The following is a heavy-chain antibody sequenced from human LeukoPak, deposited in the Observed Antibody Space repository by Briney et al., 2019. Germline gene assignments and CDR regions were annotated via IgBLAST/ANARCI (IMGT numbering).Heavy chain of an antibody. J-gene: IGHJ4*02. V-gene: IGHV3-23*01. Sequence: GGSLRLSCTASGFAFSSYAMSWVRQAPGVGLEWVSAIDGGGGRTWHADSVRGRFTISRDNSKNTLYLQMNSLRAEDTAVYYCARGMYYDILTGFDYWGQGTLVTVSS. CDR2: IDGGGGRT. CDR3: ARGMYYDILTGFDY. CDR1: GFAFSSYA. D-gene: IGHD3-9*01.